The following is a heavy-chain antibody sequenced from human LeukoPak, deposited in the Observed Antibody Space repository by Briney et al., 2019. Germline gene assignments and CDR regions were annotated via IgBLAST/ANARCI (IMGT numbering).Heavy chain of an antibody. CDR2: INHSGST. CDR1: GGSFSGYY. Sequence: SETLSLTCAVYGGSFSGYYWSWIRQPPGKGLEWIGEINHSGSTNYNPSLKSRVTISVDTSKNQFSLKLSSVTAADTAVCYCARGGRHIVVVTARRFDYWGQGTLVTVSS. V-gene: IGHV4-34*01. CDR3: ARGGRHIVVVTARRFDY. J-gene: IGHJ4*02. D-gene: IGHD2-21*02.